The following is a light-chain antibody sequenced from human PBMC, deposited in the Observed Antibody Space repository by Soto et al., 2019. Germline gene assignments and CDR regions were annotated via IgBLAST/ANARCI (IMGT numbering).Light chain of an antibody. CDR1: QSIGSW. CDR3: QQYNSYS. J-gene: IGKJ2*01. Sequence: DIQMTQSPSTLSASVGDRVTITCRASQSIGSWLAWYQQKPGKAPKLLIYDASSLESGVPSRFSGSGSGTEFTLTISSLQPDDFATYYCQQYNSYSFGQGTKLEIK. V-gene: IGKV1-5*01. CDR2: DAS.